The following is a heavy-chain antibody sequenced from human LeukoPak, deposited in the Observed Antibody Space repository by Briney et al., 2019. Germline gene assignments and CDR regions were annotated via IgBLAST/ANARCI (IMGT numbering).Heavy chain of an antibody. V-gene: IGHV3-64D*09. D-gene: IGHD6-13*01. CDR3: VKGRIADAGRVGFDY. J-gene: IGHJ4*02. CDR2: ISSNGGST. CDR1: GFTFSRNA. Sequence: PGGSLRLSCSASGFTFSRNAMHWVRQAPGKGLEYVSAISSNGGSTYYADSVKGRFTISRDNSKNTLYLQMSSLRPEDTAVFYCVKGRIADAGRVGFDYWGQGALVTVHS.